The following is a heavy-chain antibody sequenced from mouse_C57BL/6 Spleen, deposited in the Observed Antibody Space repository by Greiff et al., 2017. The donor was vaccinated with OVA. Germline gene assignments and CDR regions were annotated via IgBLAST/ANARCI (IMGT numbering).Heavy chain of an antibody. V-gene: IGHV2-6-1*01. Sequence: VKLVESGPGLVAPSQSLSITCTVSGFSLTSYGVHWVRQPPGKGLEWLGVIWSDGSTTYNSAPKSRLSISKDNSKSQVFLKMNSLQTDDTAMYYCARHYYGSSYWYFDVWGTGTTVTVSS. D-gene: IGHD1-1*01. J-gene: IGHJ1*03. CDR1: GFSLTSYG. CDR2: IWSDGST. CDR3: ARHYYGSSYWYFDV.